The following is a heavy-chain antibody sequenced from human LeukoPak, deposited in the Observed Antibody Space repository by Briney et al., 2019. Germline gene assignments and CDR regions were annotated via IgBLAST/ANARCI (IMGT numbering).Heavy chain of an antibody. V-gene: IGHV3-33*08. D-gene: IGHD3-10*01. CDR2: IWYDGSNK. CDR3: ARDQGDGSGSYYNMRSWFDP. CDR1: GFTFDDYA. Sequence: PGGSLRLSCAASGFTFDDYAMHWVRQAPGKGLEWVAVIWYDGSNKYYADSVKGRFTISRDNSKNTLYLQMNSLRAEDTAVYYCARDQGDGSGSYYNMRSWFDPWGQETLVTVSS. J-gene: IGHJ5*02.